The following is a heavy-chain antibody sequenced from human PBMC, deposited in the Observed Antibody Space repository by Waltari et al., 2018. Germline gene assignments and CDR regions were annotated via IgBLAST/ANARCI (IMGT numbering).Heavy chain of an antibody. CDR2: IYYTGRT. J-gene: IGHJ3*02. Sequence: PPGKGLGWIGRIYYTGRTYSNPSLASRLTLSVDTSKNQFSLGLGSVTAADTSVYYCSRRDYYDILTGRFGPHAYDIWGQGTTVIVSS. CDR3: SRRDYYDILTGRFGPHAYDI. V-gene: IGHV4-39*01. D-gene: IGHD3-9*01.